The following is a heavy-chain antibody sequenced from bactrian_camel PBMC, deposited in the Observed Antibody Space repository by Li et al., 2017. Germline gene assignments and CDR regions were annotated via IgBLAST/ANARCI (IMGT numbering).Heavy chain of an antibody. Sequence: QLVESGGGSVQAGGSLRLSCVASGHAFNSMGWFRQAPGKEREAVAGIYTGVHSPYYDDSVKGRLTISYDSAKNTVYLHMNSLKPEDTAMYYCAARSVGGSSWNAGRTYNYWGQGTQVTVS. D-gene: IGHD6*01. CDR1: GHAFNS. CDR2: IYTGVHSP. J-gene: IGHJ4*01. V-gene: IGHV3S40*01. CDR3: AARSVGGSSWNAGRTYNY.